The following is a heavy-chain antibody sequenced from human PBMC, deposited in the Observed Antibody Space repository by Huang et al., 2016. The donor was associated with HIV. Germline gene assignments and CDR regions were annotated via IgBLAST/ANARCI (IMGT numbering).Heavy chain of an antibody. Sequence: VESGGRLVQPGGSIRLSCVGSTLPFGAYWMSWVRQSPGKGLEWVANIKQDESEKYYVESVKGRFNISRDNAKKVLFLEMNNVRVEDTATYYCATKTAAMDIWGQGTTVTVS. CDR3: ATKTAAMDI. CDR2: IKQDESEK. D-gene: IGHD1-7*01. V-gene: IGHV3-7*01. J-gene: IGHJ6*02. CDR1: TLPFGAYW.